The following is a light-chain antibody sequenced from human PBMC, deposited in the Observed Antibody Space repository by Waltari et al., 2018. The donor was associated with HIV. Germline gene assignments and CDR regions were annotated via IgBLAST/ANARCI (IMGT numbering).Light chain of an antibody. CDR3: QQYNDWREPT. CDR2: GAA. V-gene: IGKV3-15*01. J-gene: IGKJ4*01. CDR1: QSAFNN. Sequence: TQSPATFSVYPGDRATLSCTARQSAFNNLAWYQQRPGQAPRLLIYGAATRITTVPDRFSGSGSGTEFTLTINNLQSEDLGLYYCQQYNDWREPTFGGGTKVEV.